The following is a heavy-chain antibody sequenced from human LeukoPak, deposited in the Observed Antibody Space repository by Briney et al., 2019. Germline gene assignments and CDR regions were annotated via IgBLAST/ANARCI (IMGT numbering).Heavy chain of an antibody. V-gene: IGHV3-30*04. CDR2: ISYDATNK. J-gene: IGHJ6*03. D-gene: IGHD1-1*01. CDR1: GFTFSSYA. CDR3: ADLWPCTYYYYMDV. Sequence: PGGSLRLSCDASGFTFSSYALHWVRLAPGKGLEWQSVISYDATNKKYADSVRGRFTTSRENSKNTLYLQMNSLRAEDTAVYYCADLWPCTYYYYMDVWGKGTTVTVSS.